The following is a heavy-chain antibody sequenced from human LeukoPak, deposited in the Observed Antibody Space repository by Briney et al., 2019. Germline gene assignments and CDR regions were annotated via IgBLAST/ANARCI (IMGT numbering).Heavy chain of an antibody. Sequence: GGSLRLSCAASGFTFSIYAMNWVRQAPGKGLEWVSVIYSSSITSYADSVKGRFTISRHNSKNTLYLQMNSLRADDTAVYYCARGRGAANDAFDIWGQGTMVTVSS. J-gene: IGHJ3*02. V-gene: IGHV3-53*04. CDR3: ARGRGAANDAFDI. D-gene: IGHD3-10*01. CDR2: IYSSSIT. CDR1: GFTFSIYA.